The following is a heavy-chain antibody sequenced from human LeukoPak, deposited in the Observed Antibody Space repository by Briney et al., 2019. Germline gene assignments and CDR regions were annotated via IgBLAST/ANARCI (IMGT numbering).Heavy chain of an antibody. D-gene: IGHD6-19*01. CDR1: GFTFSSYG. V-gene: IGHV3-33*06. CDR2: IWYDGSNK. J-gene: IGHJ4*02. Sequence: SGRSLRLSCAASGFTFSSYGTHWVRQAPGKGLEWVAVIWYDGSNKYYADSVKGRFTISRDNSKNTLYLQMNSLRAEDTAVYYCAKDHSSGWYVDDYWGQGTLVTVSS. CDR3: AKDHSSGWYVDDY.